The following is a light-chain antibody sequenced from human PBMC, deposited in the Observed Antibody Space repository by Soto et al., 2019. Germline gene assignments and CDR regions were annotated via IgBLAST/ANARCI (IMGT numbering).Light chain of an antibody. V-gene: IGKV3-20*01. CDR3: QQYGSLWFT. CDR2: GAS. CDR1: QSVSSSY. Sequence: ELVLTQSPGTLSLSPGERATLSCRASQSVSSSYLAWYQQKPGQAPRILIYGASSSATGIPDRFSGSGSGPDFTFTISRLKPEDFAVYYCQQYGSLWFTFGPGTKVDI. J-gene: IGKJ3*01.